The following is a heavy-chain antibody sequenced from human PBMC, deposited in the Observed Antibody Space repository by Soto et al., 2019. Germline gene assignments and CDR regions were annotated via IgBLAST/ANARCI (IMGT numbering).Heavy chain of an antibody. CDR2: IDTSGDT. J-gene: IGHJ4*02. V-gene: IGHV3-13*04. D-gene: IGHD6-19*01. Sequence: PGGSLRLSCAASGFSFRNYDMHWVRQVTGKGLEWVAAIDTSGDTYYPGSVKGRFSISRDNAKNSLYLQMNSLRDGDTAIYYCGRGKMVGSGWSCDYWGQGSLVTVSS. CDR1: GFSFRNYD. CDR3: GRGKMVGSGWSCDY.